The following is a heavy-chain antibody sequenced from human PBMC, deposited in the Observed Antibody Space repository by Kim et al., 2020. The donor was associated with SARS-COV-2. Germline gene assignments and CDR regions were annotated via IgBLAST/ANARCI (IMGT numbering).Heavy chain of an antibody. D-gene: IGHD5-12*01. J-gene: IGHJ4*02. Sequence: ASVKVSCKASGYTFTSYDINWVRQATGQGLEWMGWMNPNSGNTGYAQKFQGRVTMTRNTSISTAYMELSSLRSEDTAVYYCARGGREMATIYDYFDYWGQGTLVTVSS. V-gene: IGHV1-8*01. CDR3: ARGGREMATIYDYFDY. CDR1: GYTFTSYD. CDR2: MNPNSGNT.